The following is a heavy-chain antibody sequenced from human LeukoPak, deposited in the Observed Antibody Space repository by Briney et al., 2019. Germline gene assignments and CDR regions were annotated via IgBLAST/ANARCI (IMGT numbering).Heavy chain of an antibody. CDR2: YNSGST. D-gene: IGHD3-22*01. Sequence: SETLSLTCTVSGDSLSSYFWSWIRQPAGKGMEWIGYNSGSTNYNASLKSRVTILLVRSKNQFSLNLSSVNAADTAVEYRARRGHTMRGVVEGWFDPWGQGTLVTVSS. CDR3: ARRGHTMRGVVEGWFDP. CDR1: GDSLSSYF. J-gene: IGHJ5*02. V-gene: IGHV4-59*08.